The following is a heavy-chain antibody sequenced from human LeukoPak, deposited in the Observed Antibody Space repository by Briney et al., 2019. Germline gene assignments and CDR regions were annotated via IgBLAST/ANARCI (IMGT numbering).Heavy chain of an antibody. CDR1: GFTFGHYS. J-gene: IGHJ4*02. Sequence: GVSLTLSCTTCGFTFGHYSINWVGQAPGKGLEWVSFISTSSNTISYADSVKGRFTVSRDNAKNSLSLQMNSLRAEGTAVYYCARVRTGYYFDYWGQGTLVTVSS. V-gene: IGHV3-48*01. D-gene: IGHD1-14*01. CDR3: ARVRTGYYFDY. CDR2: ISTSSNTI.